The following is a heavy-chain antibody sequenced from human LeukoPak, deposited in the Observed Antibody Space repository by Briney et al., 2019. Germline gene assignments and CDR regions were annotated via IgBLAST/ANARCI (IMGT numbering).Heavy chain of an antibody. CDR3: AREGGSYSSSWEDY. CDR1: GFTFSSYN. J-gene: IGHJ4*02. Sequence: GGSLRLSCAASGFTFSSYNMNWVRQAPGKGLEWVSYISSSSSTIYYADSVKGRFIISRDNAKSSLYLQMNSLRDEDTAVYYCAREGGSYSSSWEDYWGQGTLVTVSS. CDR2: ISSSSSTI. D-gene: IGHD6-13*01. V-gene: IGHV3-48*02.